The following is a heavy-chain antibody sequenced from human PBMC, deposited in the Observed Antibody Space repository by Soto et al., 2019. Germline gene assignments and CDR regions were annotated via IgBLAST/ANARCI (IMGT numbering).Heavy chain of an antibody. CDR2: ISSSSSYI. CDR1: GFTFSSYS. D-gene: IGHD5-18*01. V-gene: IGHV3-21*01. J-gene: IGHJ5*02. Sequence: GGSLRLSCAASGFTFSSYSMNWVRQAPGKGLEWVSSISSSSSYIYYADSVKGRFTISRDNAKNSLYLQMNSLRAEDTAVYYCARSRPGYSYGYGWFDPWGQGTLVTVS. CDR3: ARSRPGYSYGYGWFDP.